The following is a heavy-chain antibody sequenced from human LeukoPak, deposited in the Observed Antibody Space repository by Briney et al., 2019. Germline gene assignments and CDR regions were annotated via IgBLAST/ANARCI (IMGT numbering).Heavy chain of an antibody. CDR1: GGTFSSYA. D-gene: IGHD3-3*01. V-gene: IGHV1-69*13. CDR2: IIPIFGTA. CDR3: ARGSPDLLEWLPS. Sequence: SVKVSCKASGGTFSSYAISWVRQAPGQGLEWMGGIIPIFGTANYAQKFQGRVTITADEATSTAYMELSSLRSEDTAVYYCARGSPDLLEWLPSGGQGTLVTVSS. J-gene: IGHJ4*02.